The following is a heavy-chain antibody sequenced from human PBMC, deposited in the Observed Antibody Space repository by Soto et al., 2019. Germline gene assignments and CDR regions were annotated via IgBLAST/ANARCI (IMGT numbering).Heavy chain of an antibody. CDR2: IYTSGST. J-gene: IGHJ6*02. CDR3: ARGPFLITLGGVAGGMDV. D-gene: IGHD3-16*01. Sequence: SETLSLTCTVSGGSISSYYWSWIRQPAGKGLEWIGRIYTSGSTNYNPSLKSRVTMSVDTSKNQFSLKLSSVTAADTAVYYCARGPFLITLGGVAGGMDVWGQGTTVTVSS. CDR1: GGSISSYY. V-gene: IGHV4-4*07.